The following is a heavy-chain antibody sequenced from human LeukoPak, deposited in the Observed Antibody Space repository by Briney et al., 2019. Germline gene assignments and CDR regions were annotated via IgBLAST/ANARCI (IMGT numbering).Heavy chain of an antibody. Sequence: SETLSLTCTVSGGSISSYYWSWIRQPAGKGLEWIGRIYISGSTNYNPSLKSRVTMSVDTSKNQFSLKLSSVTAADTAVYYCARAETYYDFWSGPKNYYYYMDVWGKGTTVTVSS. CDR3: ARAETYYDFWSGPKNYYYYMDV. J-gene: IGHJ6*03. CDR1: GGSISSYY. CDR2: IYISGST. V-gene: IGHV4-4*07. D-gene: IGHD3-3*01.